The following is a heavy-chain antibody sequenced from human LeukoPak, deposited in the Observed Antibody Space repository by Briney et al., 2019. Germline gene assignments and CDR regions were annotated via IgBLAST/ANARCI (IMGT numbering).Heavy chain of an antibody. CDR1: GFTFSSYS. Sequence: GGSLRLSCAASGFTFSSYSMNWVRQAPGKGLEWVSSISSSSSYIYYADSVKGRFTISRDNAKSSLYLQMNSLRAEDTAVYYCAKTTVTPYYFDYWGQGTLVTVSS. CDR3: AKTTVTPYYFDY. V-gene: IGHV3-21*01. CDR2: ISSSSSYI. D-gene: IGHD4-17*01. J-gene: IGHJ4*02.